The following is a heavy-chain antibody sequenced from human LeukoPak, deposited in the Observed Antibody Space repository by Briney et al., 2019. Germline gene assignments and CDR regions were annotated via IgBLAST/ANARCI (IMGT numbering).Heavy chain of an antibody. CDR3: ASAPIVVPGGIAFDI. CDR1: GGSISSGSYY. V-gene: IGHV4-61*02. Sequence: PSQTLSLTCTVSGGSISSGSYYWSWIRQPAGKGLEWIGRIYTSGSTNYNPSLKSRVTISVDTSENQFSLKLSSVTAADTAVYYCASAPIVVPGGIAFDIWGQGTMATVSS. CDR2: IYTSGST. D-gene: IGHD3-22*01. J-gene: IGHJ3*02.